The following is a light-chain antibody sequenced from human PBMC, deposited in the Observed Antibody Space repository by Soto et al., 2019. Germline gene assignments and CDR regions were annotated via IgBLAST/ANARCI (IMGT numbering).Light chain of an antibody. V-gene: IGKV1D-13*01. Sequence: AIQRTQSPSSLSASVGYRVTITCKASQDINNDLNWYQQKPGKAPKLLIFDATSLESGVPSRFSGSGSGTEFTLTISSLETEDFAVYYGQQRSNWPPITFGQGTRLEIK. J-gene: IGKJ5*01. CDR3: QQRSNWPPIT. CDR2: DAT. CDR1: QDINND.